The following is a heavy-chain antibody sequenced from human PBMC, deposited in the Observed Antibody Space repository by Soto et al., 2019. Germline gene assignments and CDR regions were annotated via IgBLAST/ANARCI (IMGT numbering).Heavy chain of an antibody. Sequence: QVQLQESGPGLVKPSETLSLTCTVSGGSISSSYWSWIRQPPGKGLEWIGYIYYSGSTNYSPSLKSRVTISVDTSKNQFSLKLSSVTAADTAVYYCARGSGWYHLWGQGTLVTVSS. J-gene: IGHJ5*02. CDR1: GGSISSSY. D-gene: IGHD6-19*01. CDR2: IYYSGST. V-gene: IGHV4-59*01. CDR3: ARGSGWYHL.